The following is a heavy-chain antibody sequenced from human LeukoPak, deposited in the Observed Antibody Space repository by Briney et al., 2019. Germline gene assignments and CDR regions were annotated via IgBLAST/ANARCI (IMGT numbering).Heavy chain of an antibody. V-gene: IGHV3-30*02. Sequence: GGSPRLSCAASGFTFSSCGMHWVRQAPGKGLEWVAFIRYDGSDKYYADSVKGRFTISRDNSKNTLFLQMNSLRAEDTAVYYCAKDPSLYGSSWYFFDYWGQGTLVTVSS. CDR1: GFTFSSCG. CDR3: AKDPSLYGSSWYFFDY. J-gene: IGHJ4*02. D-gene: IGHD6-13*01. CDR2: IRYDGSDK.